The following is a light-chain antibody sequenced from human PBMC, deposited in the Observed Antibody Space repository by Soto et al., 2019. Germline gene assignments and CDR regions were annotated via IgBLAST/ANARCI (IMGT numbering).Light chain of an antibody. Sequence: DIVMTQSPDSLAVSLGERATINCKSRQSVLYSSNYKNYLAWYQQKPGQPPKLLIYWASTRESGVPDRFSGSGSGTDFTLPSSSLHAERVAVYYCQQYYSTPLTFVQATKVAIK. V-gene: IGKV4-1*01. CDR3: QQYYSTPLT. J-gene: IGKJ1*01. CDR2: WAS. CDR1: QSVLYSSNYKNY.